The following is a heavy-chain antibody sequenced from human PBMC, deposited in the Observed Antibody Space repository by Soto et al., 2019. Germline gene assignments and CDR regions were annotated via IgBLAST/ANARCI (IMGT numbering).Heavy chain of an antibody. CDR1: GGSISSGDYY. J-gene: IGHJ4*02. V-gene: IGHV4-30-4*01. CDR2: IYYSGST. CDR3: ARCASSCSLGF. D-gene: IGHD2-15*01. Sequence: QVELQESGPGLAKPSQTLSLTCTVSGGSISSGDYYWSWIRQPPGKGLEWIGYIYYSGSTYYNPSLRNRVTLSVDTSKNQFSLKLSSVTAADTAVYYCARCASSCSLGFWGQGTLVTVSS.